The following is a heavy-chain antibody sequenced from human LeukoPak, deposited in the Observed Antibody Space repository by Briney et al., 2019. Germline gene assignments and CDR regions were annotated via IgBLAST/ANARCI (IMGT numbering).Heavy chain of an antibody. J-gene: IGHJ4*02. CDR2: IKTDGSEK. Sequence: GRSLTLACAPSGFTFSDYWNTWVRQAPGNWRECVANIKTDGSEKYYVDSVQRRFPISRDKAKNSLYLKMNSLRAEETAVYYCARGQMAWSGYYTGNFDYWGQGTLVTVSS. D-gene: IGHD3-3*01. CDR3: ARGQMAWSGYYTGNFDY. V-gene: IGHV3-7*01. CDR1: GFTFSDYW.